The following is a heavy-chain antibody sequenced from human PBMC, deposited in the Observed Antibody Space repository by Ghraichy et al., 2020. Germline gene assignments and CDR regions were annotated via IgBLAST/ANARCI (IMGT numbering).Heavy chain of an antibody. CDR1: GFTFSSYG. D-gene: IGHD1-26*01. CDR2: IRYDGSNK. V-gene: IGHV3-30*02. CDR3: AKVHGGSYRGPGGAFDI. Sequence: GESLNISCAASGFTFSSYGMHWVRQAPGKGLEWVAFIRYDGSNKYYADSVKGRFTISRDNSKNTLYLQMNSLRAEDTAVYYCAKVHGGSYRGPGGAFDIWGQGTMVTVSS. J-gene: IGHJ3*02.